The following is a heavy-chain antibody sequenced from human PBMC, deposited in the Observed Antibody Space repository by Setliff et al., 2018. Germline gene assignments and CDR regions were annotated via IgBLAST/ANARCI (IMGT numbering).Heavy chain of an antibody. D-gene: IGHD3-10*01. Sequence: SETLSLTCAVSGASINSGHYWGWIRQPPGKGLEWIATIYHRGRKYYNPSLQSRVSVSLDTSKNHFSLRLTSMTAADTAVYYCARVDFTMLQGVLGHWGQGTLVTVSS. V-gene: IGHV4-38-2*01. J-gene: IGHJ1*01. CDR3: ARVDFTMLQGVLGH. CDR2: IYHRGRK. CDR1: GASINSGHY.